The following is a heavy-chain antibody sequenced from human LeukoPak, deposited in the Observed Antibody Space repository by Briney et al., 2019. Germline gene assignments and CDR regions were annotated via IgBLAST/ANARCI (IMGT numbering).Heavy chain of an antibody. J-gene: IGHJ6*02. CDR2: ITNSGSTI. D-gene: IGHD3-9*01. V-gene: IGHV3-11*01. CDR1: GFTFSDYN. Sequence: GGSLRLSCAASGFTFSDYNMNWVRQAPGKGLEWVSYITNSGSTIHYADSVRGRFTISRDNAKNSLYLQMNSLRAEDTAVYYCARSIGLTGGGVDVWGQGTTVTVSS. CDR3: ARSIGLTGGGVDV.